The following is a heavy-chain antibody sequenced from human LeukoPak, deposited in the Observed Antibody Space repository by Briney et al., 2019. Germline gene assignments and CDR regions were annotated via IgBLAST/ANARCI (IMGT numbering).Heavy chain of an antibody. CDR3: ARGKATRWLPHRDCYMDV. J-gene: IGHJ6*03. CDR1: GFTFSSYW. V-gene: IGHV3-74*01. CDR2: INSDGSST. D-gene: IGHD3-22*01. Sequence: PGGSLRLSCAASGFTFSSYWMHWVRQAPGKGLVWVSRINSDGSSTSYADSVKGRLTISRDNAKNTLYLQMNSLRAEDTAVYYCARGKATRWLPHRDCYMDVWGKGTTVTVSS.